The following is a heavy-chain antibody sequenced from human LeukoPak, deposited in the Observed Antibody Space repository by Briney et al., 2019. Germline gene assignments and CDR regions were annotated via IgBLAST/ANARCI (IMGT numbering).Heavy chain of an antibody. CDR1: GYTLTELS. D-gene: IGHD3-10*01. V-gene: IGHV1-24*01. CDR2: FDPEDGET. Sequence: ASVKVSCKVSGYTLTELSMHWVRQAPGKGLEWMGGFDPEDGETIYAQKFQDRVTMTEDTSTDTAYMELSSLRSEDTAVYYCATWGYGSGSYYNGFWNYWGQGTLVTVSS. J-gene: IGHJ4*02. CDR3: ATWGYGSGSYYNGFWNY.